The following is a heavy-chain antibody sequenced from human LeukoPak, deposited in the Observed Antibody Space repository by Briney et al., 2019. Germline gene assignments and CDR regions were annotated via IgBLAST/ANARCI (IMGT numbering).Heavy chain of an antibody. CDR3: ARAKGYDILTGSYYYYMDV. CDR1: GGSISSYY. V-gene: IGHV4-59*01. CDR2: IYYSGST. J-gene: IGHJ6*03. Sequence: PSETLSLTCTVSGGSISSYYWSWIRQPPGKGLEWIGYIYYSGSTNCNPSLKSRVTISVDTSKNQFSLKLSSVTAADTAVYYCARAKGYDILTGSYYYYMDVWGKGTTVTVSS. D-gene: IGHD3-9*01.